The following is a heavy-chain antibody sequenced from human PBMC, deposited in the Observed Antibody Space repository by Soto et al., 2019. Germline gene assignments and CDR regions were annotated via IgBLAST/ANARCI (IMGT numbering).Heavy chain of an antibody. CDR1: GFTFTSSA. CDR2: IVVGSGNT. V-gene: IGHV1-58*02. J-gene: IGHJ4*02. Sequence: SVKVSCKASGFTFTSSAMQWVRQARGQRLEWIGWIVVGSGNTNYAQKFQERVTITRDMSTSTAYMELSSLRSEDTAVYYCAALPCGGDCYYFDYWGQGTLVTVSS. D-gene: IGHD2-21*02. CDR3: AALPCGGDCYYFDY.